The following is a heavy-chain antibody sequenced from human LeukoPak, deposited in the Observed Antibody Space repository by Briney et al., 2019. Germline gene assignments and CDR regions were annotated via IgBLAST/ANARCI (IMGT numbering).Heavy chain of an antibody. J-gene: IGHJ4*02. V-gene: IGHV3-7*01. CDR1: GFTFSNYW. Sequence: TGGSLSLSCAASGFTFSNYWMRWLGQAPGKGLAWVASIRPDGSDDHHMASVKGRFTISRDNAENSLFLQMNSLRAEDTAVYYCARLMGGVTTYDYWGQGTLVTVSS. CDR3: ARLMGGVTTYDY. CDR2: IRPDGSDD. D-gene: IGHD4-11*01.